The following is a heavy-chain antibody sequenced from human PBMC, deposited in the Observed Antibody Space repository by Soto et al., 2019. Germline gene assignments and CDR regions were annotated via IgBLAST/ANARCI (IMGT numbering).Heavy chain of an antibody. CDR3: ANALGEQWLDLYFDY. Sequence: GGSLRLSCAASGFTFSSYAMSWVRQAPGKGLEWVSAISGSGGSTYYGDSVKGRFTISRDNSKNTLYLQMNSLRAEDTAVYYCANALGEQWLDLYFDYWGQGTLVTVSS. J-gene: IGHJ4*02. CDR1: GFTFSSYA. V-gene: IGHV3-23*01. CDR2: ISGSGGST. D-gene: IGHD6-19*01.